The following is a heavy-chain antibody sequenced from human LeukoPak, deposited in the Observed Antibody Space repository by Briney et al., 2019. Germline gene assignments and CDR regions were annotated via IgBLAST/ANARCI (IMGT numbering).Heavy chain of an antibody. J-gene: IGHJ4*02. Sequence: PGGSLRLSCVASGFIFSNYGMHWVRQAPGKGLEWVAVIWYDGSNKYYADSVKGRFTISGDNSKNTVYLQMNSLRVEDTAIYYCARDDYYDRSGYPGYWGQGTLVTVSS. CDR2: IWYDGSNK. CDR3: ARDDYYDRSGYPGY. V-gene: IGHV3-33*01. CDR1: GFIFSNYG. D-gene: IGHD3-22*01.